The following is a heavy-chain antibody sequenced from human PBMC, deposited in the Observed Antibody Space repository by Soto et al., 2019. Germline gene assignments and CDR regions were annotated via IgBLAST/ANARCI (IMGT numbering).Heavy chain of an antibody. CDR2: IYPGDSDT. J-gene: IGHJ6*02. Sequence: GESLKISCKGSGYSFTGYWIGWLRQMPGKGLEWMGIIYPGDSDTRYSPSFQGQVTISADKSISTAYLQWSSLKASDTAMYYCARGSSGWYFYYYYGMDVWGQGTTVTV. D-gene: IGHD6-19*01. V-gene: IGHV5-51*01. CDR3: ARGSSGWYFYYYYGMDV. CDR1: GYSFTGYW.